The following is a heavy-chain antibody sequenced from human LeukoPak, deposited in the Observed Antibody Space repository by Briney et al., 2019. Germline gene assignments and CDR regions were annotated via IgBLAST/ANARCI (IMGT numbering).Heavy chain of an antibody. CDR3: ASQVVVVISPPFDY. CDR2: ISYDGSNK. J-gene: IGHJ4*02. CDR1: GFTFSSYA. V-gene: IGHV3-30-3*01. Sequence: GGSLRLSCAASGFTFSSYAMHWVRQAPGKGLEWVAVISYDGSNKYYADSVKGRFTISRDNSKNTLYLQMNSLRAEDTAVYYCASQVVVVISPPFDYWGQGTLVTVSS. D-gene: IGHD3-22*01.